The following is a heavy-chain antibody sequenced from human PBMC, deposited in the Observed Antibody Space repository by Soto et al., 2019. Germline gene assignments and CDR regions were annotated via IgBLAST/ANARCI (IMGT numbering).Heavy chain of an antibody. V-gene: IGHV3-23*01. CDR3: ARVYYYDSSGYRPSDAFDI. Sequence: GGSLRLSCAAFGFTFRSYVMSWVRRAPGKGLEWVSAISGSGGSTYYADSVKGRFTISRDNSKNMLYRQMNSLSAEDTDEYDCARVYYYDSSGYRPSDAFDIWGQGTMVTVSS. J-gene: IGHJ3*02. CDR1: GFTFRSYV. CDR2: ISGSGGST. D-gene: IGHD3-22*01.